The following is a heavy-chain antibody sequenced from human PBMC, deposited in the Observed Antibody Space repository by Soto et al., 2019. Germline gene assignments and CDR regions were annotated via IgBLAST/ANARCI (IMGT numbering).Heavy chain of an antibody. V-gene: IGHV3-33*01. Sequence: QVQLVESGGGVIQPGKSLRLSCTASGFVFSDFGMHWVRRAPGKGLEWVALIWFDGSDQHYKDSVKGRFIISRDNSKNTLYLEMSNLRVEDTAVYYCARDGAEDYYDSLEVDLLGQGTLVTVSS. CDR3: ARDGAEDYYDSLEVDL. J-gene: IGHJ5*02. D-gene: IGHD3-22*01. CDR1: GFVFSDFG. CDR2: IWFDGSDQ.